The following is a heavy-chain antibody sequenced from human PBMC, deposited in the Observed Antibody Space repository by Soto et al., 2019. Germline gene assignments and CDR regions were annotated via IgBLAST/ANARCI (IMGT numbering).Heavy chain of an antibody. Sequence: GESLKISCKGSGYSFTSYWISWVRQMPGKGLEWMGRIDPSDSYTNYSPSFQGHVTISADKSISTAYLQWSSLKASDTAMYYCATLRGGGQTYYYYGMDVWGQGTTVTVS. D-gene: IGHD2-15*01. V-gene: IGHV5-10-1*01. CDR2: IDPSDSYT. CDR3: ATLRGGGQTYYYYGMDV. J-gene: IGHJ6*02. CDR1: GYSFTSYW.